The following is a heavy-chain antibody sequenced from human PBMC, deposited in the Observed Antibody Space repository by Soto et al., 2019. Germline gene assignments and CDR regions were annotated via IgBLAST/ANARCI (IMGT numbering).Heavy chain of an antibody. V-gene: IGHV1-58*01. D-gene: IGHD3-22*01. Sequence: SVKVSCKASGFTFTSSAVQGVRQARGQRLEWIGWTVVGSGNTNYAQKFQERVTITRDMSTSTAYMELSSLRSEDTAVYYCAAGRWYYYDSSGHTIWGQGTLVTVSS. CDR2: TVVGSGNT. CDR3: AAGRWYYYDSSGHTI. J-gene: IGHJ4*02. CDR1: GFTFTSSA.